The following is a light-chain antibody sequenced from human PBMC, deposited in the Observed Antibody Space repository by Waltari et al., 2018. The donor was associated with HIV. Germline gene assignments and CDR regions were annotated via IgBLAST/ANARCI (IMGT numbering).Light chain of an antibody. J-gene: IGLJ3*02. CDR3: AAWDGSLSGRV. V-gene: IGLV1-47*01. Sequence: QSVLTQPPSASGTPGQRVTISCSGSSSNIGSNYVYWYQQLPGTAPKLLIYRNNPRPSGVPDRVSGSESGTSASLAIRGLRSEDEAAYYCAAWDGSLSGRVFGGGTKLTVL. CDR2: RNN. CDR1: SSNIGSNY.